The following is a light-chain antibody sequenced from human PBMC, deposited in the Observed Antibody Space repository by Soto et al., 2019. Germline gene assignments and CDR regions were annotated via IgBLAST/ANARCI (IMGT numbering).Light chain of an antibody. CDR2: AAS. CDR3: LQDYNYPRT. CDR1: QDIRNE. J-gene: IGKJ1*01. Sequence: AIPMTQSPSSLSASIGDRVTITCRASQDIRNELGWYQQKPGKAPKVLISAASSLEDGVPSRFSGSGSGTDFTLTISSVRPEDFATYFCLQDYNYPRTFGQGTKVEIK. V-gene: IGKV1-6*01.